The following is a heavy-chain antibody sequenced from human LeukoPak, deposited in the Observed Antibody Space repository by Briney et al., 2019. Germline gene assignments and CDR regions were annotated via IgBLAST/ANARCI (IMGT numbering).Heavy chain of an antibody. CDR2: ISSSSSYI. V-gene: IGHV3-21*01. CDR1: GFTFSSYS. CDR3: ARERGNSYGYDY. Sequence: GGSLRLSCAASGFTFSSYSMNWVRQAPGKGLEWVSSISSSSSYIYYADSVKGRFTISRDNAKNSLYLQMNSLRAEDTAVYYCARERGNSYGYDYWGQGTLVTVSS. J-gene: IGHJ4*02. D-gene: IGHD5-18*01.